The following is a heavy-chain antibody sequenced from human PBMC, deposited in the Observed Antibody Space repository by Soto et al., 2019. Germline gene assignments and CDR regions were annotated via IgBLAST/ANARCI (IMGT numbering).Heavy chain of an antibody. CDR3: ARGLAATLVRGMDV. Sequence: QVQLQESGPGLVKPSQTLSLTCTVSGGSISSGGYYWSWIRQHPGKGLEWIGYIYYSGSTYYNPSLKRRVTISVDTSKNQFSLKLSSVTAADTAVYYCARGLAATLVRGMDVWGQGTTVTVSS. V-gene: IGHV4-31*03. D-gene: IGHD6-25*01. CDR1: GGSISSGGYY. CDR2: IYYSGST. J-gene: IGHJ6*02.